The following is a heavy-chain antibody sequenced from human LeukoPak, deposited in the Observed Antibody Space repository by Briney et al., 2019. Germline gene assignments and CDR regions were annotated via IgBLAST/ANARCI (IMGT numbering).Heavy chain of an antibody. CDR1: GFTFSRYS. CDR3: ARVSAGVIGMKDVFDI. J-gene: IGHJ3*02. D-gene: IGHD3-16*02. V-gene: IGHV3-21*01. CDR2: ISGSSSYI. Sequence: PGGSLRLSCAASGFTFSRYSMNWVRQAPGKVLEWVSSISGSSSYIYYADSVKGRFTISRHNAKNSLYLQMNSLRAEDTAVYYCARVSAGVIGMKDVFDIWGQGTMVTVSS.